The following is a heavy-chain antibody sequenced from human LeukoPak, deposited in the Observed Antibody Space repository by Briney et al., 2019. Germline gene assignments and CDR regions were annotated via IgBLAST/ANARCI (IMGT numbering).Heavy chain of an antibody. CDR3: AKDFRDTSMFTDGYFDS. V-gene: IGHV3-23*01. J-gene: IGHJ4*02. Sequence: GGTLRLSCSASGFTFNNYAMSWVREAPGKGLEWVSGLSGLGDSKYYADSVNGRFSISTDNANNRLYLQMNNLRAEDTAVYYCAKDFRDTSMFTDGYFDSWGQGTLVTVSS. CDR2: LSGLGDSK. D-gene: IGHD5-18*01. CDR1: GFTFNNYA.